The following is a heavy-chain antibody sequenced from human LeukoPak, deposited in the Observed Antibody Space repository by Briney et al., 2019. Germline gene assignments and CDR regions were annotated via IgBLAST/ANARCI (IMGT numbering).Heavy chain of an antibody. D-gene: IGHD6-13*01. V-gene: IGHV3-53*01. CDR1: GFTVSSNY. CDR3: AKDPKVSHYSSSWNFDH. Sequence: SGGSLRLSCAASGFTVSSNYMSWVRQAPGKGLEWVSVIYSGGSTYYADSVKGRFTISRDNSKNTLYLQMNSLRAEDTAVYYCAKDPKVSHYSSSWNFDHWGQGILVTVSS. CDR2: IYSGGST. J-gene: IGHJ4*02.